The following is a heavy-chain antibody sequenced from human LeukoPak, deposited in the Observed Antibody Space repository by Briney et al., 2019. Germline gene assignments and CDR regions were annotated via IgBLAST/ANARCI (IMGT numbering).Heavy chain of an antibody. J-gene: IGHJ4*02. Sequence: GGSLRLSCSASGFTFSSYAMHWVRQAPGKGLEYVSAISSNGGSTYYADSVKGRFTISRDNSKNTLYLQMSSLRAEDTAVYYCVKSSYYIAVAGTAYFDYWGQGTLVTVSS. CDR3: VKSSYYIAVAGTAYFDY. V-gene: IGHV3-64D*09. D-gene: IGHD6-19*01. CDR1: GFTFSSYA. CDR2: ISSNGGST.